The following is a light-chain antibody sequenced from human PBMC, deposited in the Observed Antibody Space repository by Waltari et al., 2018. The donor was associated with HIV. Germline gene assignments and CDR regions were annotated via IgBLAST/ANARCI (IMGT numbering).Light chain of an antibody. Sequence: TQSPVSLSVSLGQPTSIACTSSERLVYSDGNTYLHWFRQRPGKSPRRRIYRVSNLYPGVADRISGSGSGMSFTLNINRVEAEDVGFYYWMQGTHWPPTFGGGTRLDI. CDR1: ERLVYSDGNTY. CDR3: MQGTHWPPT. V-gene: IGKV2-30*01. J-gene: IGKJ2*01. CDR2: RVS.